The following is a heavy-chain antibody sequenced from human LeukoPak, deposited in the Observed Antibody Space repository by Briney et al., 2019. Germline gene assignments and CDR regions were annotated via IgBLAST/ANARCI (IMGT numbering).Heavy chain of an antibody. Sequence: GASVKVSFKASGYTFSIYGISWVRQAPGQGLEWMGWISGYNGNTKSAQMVQGRVTMTTDTFTSTAYMELRSLRSDDTAVYYCARATYCSSTSCYIRNDAFDIWGQGTMVTVSS. J-gene: IGHJ3*02. D-gene: IGHD2-2*02. CDR2: ISGYNGNT. V-gene: IGHV1-18*01. CDR1: GYTFSIYG. CDR3: ARATYCSSTSCYIRNDAFDI.